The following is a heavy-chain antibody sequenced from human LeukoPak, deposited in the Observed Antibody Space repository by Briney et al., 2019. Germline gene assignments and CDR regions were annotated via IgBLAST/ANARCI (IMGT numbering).Heavy chain of an antibody. CDR3: TRSMVRGVSEFDY. Sequence: GGSLRLSCAASGFTFSGSAMHWVRQASGKGLEWVDRIRSKANSYATAYAASVKGRFTISRDDSKNTAYLQMNSLKTEDTAVYYCTRSMVRGVSEFDYWGQGTLVTVSS. J-gene: IGHJ4*02. D-gene: IGHD3-10*01. V-gene: IGHV3-73*01. CDR2: IRSKANSYAT. CDR1: GFTFSGSA.